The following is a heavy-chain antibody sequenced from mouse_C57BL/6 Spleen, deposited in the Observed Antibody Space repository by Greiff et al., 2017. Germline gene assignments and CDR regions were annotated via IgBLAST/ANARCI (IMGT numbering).Heavy chain of an antibody. CDR1: GYTFTSYW. CDR3: ARLSYGSSYAMDY. Sequence: QVHVKQPGAELVKPGASVKLSCKASGYTFTSYWMQWVKQRPGQGLEWIGEIDPSDSYTNYNQKFKGKATLTVDTSSSTAYMQLSSLTSEDSAVYYCARLSYGSSYAMDYWGQGTSVTVSS. D-gene: IGHD1-1*01. CDR2: IDPSDSYT. V-gene: IGHV1-50*01. J-gene: IGHJ4*01.